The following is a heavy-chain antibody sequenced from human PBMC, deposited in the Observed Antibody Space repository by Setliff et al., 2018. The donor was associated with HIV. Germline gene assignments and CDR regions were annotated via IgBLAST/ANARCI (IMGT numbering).Heavy chain of an antibody. CDR2: INPYTRDT. CDR1: GYTLTDYY. V-gene: IGHV1-2*02. CDR3: ARDRDHDFDH. Sequence: ASVKVSCKASGYTLTDYYVQWVRQAPGQGLEWMAWINPYTRDTNYAQKFQGRVTVTRDTSISTIYMELSGLRSDDTAVYYCARDRDHDFDHWGQGTLVTVSS. J-gene: IGHJ4*02.